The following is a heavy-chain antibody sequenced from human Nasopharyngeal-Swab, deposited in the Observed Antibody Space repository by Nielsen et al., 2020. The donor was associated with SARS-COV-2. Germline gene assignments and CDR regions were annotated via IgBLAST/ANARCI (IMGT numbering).Heavy chain of an antibody. CDR3: ARGMGSDYVWGSYRYEDYFDY. Sequence: SETLSLTCTVSGGSISSSSYYWGWIRQPPGKGLAWLGSIYYSGGTYYNPSLKSRVTISVDTSKNQFSLKLSSVTAADTAVYYCARGMGSDYVWGSYRYEDYFDYWGQGTLVTVSS. D-gene: IGHD3-16*02. V-gene: IGHV4-39*07. J-gene: IGHJ4*02. CDR1: GGSISSSSYY. CDR2: IYYSGGT.